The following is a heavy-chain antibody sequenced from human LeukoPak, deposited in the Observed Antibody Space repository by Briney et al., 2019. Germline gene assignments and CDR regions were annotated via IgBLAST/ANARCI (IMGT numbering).Heavy chain of an antibody. CDR3: AIMHGYYDGSGYWVQ. CDR2: ISSSSSTI. D-gene: IGHD3-22*01. CDR1: GFTFSSYS. J-gene: IGHJ1*01. V-gene: IGHV3-48*04. Sequence: PGGSLRLSCAASGFTFSSYSMNWVRQAPGKGLEWVSYISSSSSTIYYADSVKGRFTISRDNAKNSLYLQMNSLRAEDTAVYYCAIMHGYYDGSGYWVQWGQGTLVTVSS.